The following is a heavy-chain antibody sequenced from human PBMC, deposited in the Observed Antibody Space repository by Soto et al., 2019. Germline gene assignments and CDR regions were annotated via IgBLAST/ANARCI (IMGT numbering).Heavy chain of an antibody. CDR1: GYTFTSYG. CDR2: ISAYNGNT. CDR3: ARDLRGIAVAGTSPFDY. D-gene: IGHD6-19*01. V-gene: IGHV1-18*01. Sequence: QVQLVQSGAEVKKPGASVKVSCKASGYTFTSYGISWVRQAPGQGLEWMGWISAYNGNTNYAQKLQGRVTMTTDTSTSTAYMELRSLSSDDTAVYYCARDLRGIAVAGTSPFDYWGQGTLVTVSS. J-gene: IGHJ4*02.